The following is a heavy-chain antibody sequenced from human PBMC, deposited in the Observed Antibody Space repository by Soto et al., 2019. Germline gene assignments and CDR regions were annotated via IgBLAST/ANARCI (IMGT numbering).Heavy chain of an antibody. CDR3: ARDSGWPILNFDN. CDR2: SSYDGRET. D-gene: IGHD3-10*01. V-gene: IGHV3-30*03. J-gene: IGHJ4*02. Sequence: GGSLRLSCAASDFDFSSYGIHWVRQAPGKGLEWVAASSYDGRETFYADSAKGRFTVSKEMSKNTAFLQMNALRHEDTAVYFCARDSGWPILNFDNWGQGTQVTVYS. CDR1: DFDFSSYG.